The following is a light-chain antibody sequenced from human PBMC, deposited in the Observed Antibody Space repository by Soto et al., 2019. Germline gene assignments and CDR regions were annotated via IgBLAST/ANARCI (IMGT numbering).Light chain of an antibody. CDR1: QSISTY. Sequence: DIQMTQSPCSLSASVGDRVTITCRASQSISTYLNWYQQKPGKAPKLLIYGASSLQSGVPSRFSGSGSGTDFTLTISSLQPEDFATYSCQQSYSTFALTFGGGNKVEIK. CDR2: GAS. J-gene: IGKJ4*01. V-gene: IGKV1-39*01. CDR3: QQSYSTFALT.